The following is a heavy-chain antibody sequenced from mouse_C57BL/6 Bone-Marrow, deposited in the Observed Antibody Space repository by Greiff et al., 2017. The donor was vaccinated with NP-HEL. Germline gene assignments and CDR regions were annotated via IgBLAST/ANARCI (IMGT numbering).Heavy chain of an antibody. CDR2: IYPGDGDT. Sequence: QVQLQQSGPELVKPGASVKISCKASGYAFSSSWMNWVKQRPGQGLEWIGRIYPGDGDTNYNGKFKGKATLTADKSSSTAYMQLSSLTSEDSAIYFCARLSFAYWGQGTLVTVS. J-gene: IGHJ3*01. CDR1: GYAFSSSW. CDR3: ARLSFAY. V-gene: IGHV1-82*01.